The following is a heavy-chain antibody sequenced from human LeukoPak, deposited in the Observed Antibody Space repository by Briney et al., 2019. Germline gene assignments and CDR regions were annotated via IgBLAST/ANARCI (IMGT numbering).Heavy chain of an antibody. CDR1: GFTFKNAW. D-gene: IGHD3-10*01. J-gene: IGHJ4*02. CDR2: IKSKTDGGTT. CDR3: TTPYYYRSGSYYYY. Sequence: GGSLRLSCAVSGFTFKNAWMRGVRQAPGKGVAGIGRIKSKTDGGTTDYAAPVKDRFIISRDDLSNTLYLQMSSLKTEDTAVYYCTTPYYYRSGSYYYYWGQGTLVTVSS. V-gene: IGHV3-15*01.